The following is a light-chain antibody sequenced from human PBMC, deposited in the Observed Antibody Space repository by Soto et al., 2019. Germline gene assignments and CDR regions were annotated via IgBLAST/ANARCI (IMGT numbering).Light chain of an antibody. Sequence: QYVLTQPASVSDSPGQSITISCTGTSSDVGGSNHVSWYQQHPGKAPKLMIYDVTNRPSGVSHRFSGSKSGSTASLIISGLQAEDEADYYCVSFTSSTTYVFGTGTKLTVL. J-gene: IGLJ1*01. CDR3: VSFTSSTTYV. V-gene: IGLV2-14*01. CDR2: DVT. CDR1: SSDVGGSNH.